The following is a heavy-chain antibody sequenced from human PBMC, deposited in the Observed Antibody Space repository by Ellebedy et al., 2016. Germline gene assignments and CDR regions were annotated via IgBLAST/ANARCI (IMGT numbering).Heavy chain of an antibody. Sequence: SETLSLTCTVSGGSISSSSYYWGWIRQPPGKGLEWIGSIYYSGSTFYNPSLKSRVTISVDTSKNQFSLKLSSATAADTAVYYCARMRYCGGDCWYFDYWGQGTLVTVSS. V-gene: IGHV4-39*01. J-gene: IGHJ4*02. CDR3: ARMRYCGGDCWYFDY. D-gene: IGHD2-21*02. CDR1: GGSISSSSYY. CDR2: IYYSGST.